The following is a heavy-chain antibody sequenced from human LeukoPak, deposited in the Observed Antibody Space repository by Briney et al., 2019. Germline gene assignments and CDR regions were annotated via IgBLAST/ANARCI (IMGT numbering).Heavy chain of an antibody. CDR2: IYYSGST. J-gene: IGHJ6*02. Sequence: SETLSLTCTVSGGSISSYYWSWIRQPPGKGLEWIGYIYYSGSTNYNPSLKSRVTISVDTSKNQFSLKLSSVTAADTAVYYCATRTMIDGMDVWGQGTTVTVSS. CDR3: ATRTMIDGMDV. V-gene: IGHV4-59*01. D-gene: IGHD3-22*01. CDR1: GGSISSYY.